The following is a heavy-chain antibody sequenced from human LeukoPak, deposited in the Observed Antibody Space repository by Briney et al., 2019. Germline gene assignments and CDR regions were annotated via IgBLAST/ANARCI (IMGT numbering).Heavy chain of an antibody. V-gene: IGHV1-2*02. Sequence: ASVKVSCKASGYTFTGYYMHWVRQAPGQGLEWMGWINPNSGGTNYAQKFQGRVTMTRDTSISTAYMELSRLRSDDTAVYYCARAGRSGWWELLGIDPWGQGTLVTVSS. D-gene: IGHD1-26*01. CDR1: GYTFTGYY. CDR2: INPNSGGT. CDR3: ARAGRSGWWELLGIDP. J-gene: IGHJ5*02.